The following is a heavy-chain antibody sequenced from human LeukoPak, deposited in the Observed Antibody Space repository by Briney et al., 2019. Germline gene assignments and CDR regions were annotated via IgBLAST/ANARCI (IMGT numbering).Heavy chain of an antibody. CDR1: GGSISSSNW. Sequence: SETLSLTCAVSGGSISSSNWWSWVRQPPGKGLEWIGEIYHSGSTNYNPSLKSRVTISVDTSKNQFSLKLSSVTAADTAVYYCARGTMSATDYWGQGTLVTVSS. J-gene: IGHJ4*02. V-gene: IGHV4-4*02. CDR2: IYHSGST. D-gene: IGHD2-15*01. CDR3: ARGTMSATDY.